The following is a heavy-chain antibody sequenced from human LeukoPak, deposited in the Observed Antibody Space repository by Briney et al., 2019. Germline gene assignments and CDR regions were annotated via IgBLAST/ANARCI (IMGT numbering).Heavy chain of an antibody. CDR3: ARATYDFWSGYSNPGAFDI. V-gene: IGHV4-39*07. Sequence: SETLSLTCSVSGGSISSNYYYWGWIRQPPGKGLEWIGSINYSGSTYYNPSLKSRVTISVDTSKNQFSLKLSSVTAADTAVYYCARATYDFWSGYSNPGAFDIWGQGTMVTVSS. CDR2: INYSGST. D-gene: IGHD3-3*01. J-gene: IGHJ3*02. CDR1: GGSISSNYYY.